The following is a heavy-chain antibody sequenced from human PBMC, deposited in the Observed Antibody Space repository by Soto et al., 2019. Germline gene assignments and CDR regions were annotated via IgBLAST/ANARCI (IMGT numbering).Heavy chain of an antibody. D-gene: IGHD5-12*01. J-gene: IGHJ4*02. CDR1: GGSINTFY. CDR2: IFSSGGT. CDR3: AREGSYSAYNFAHGIQLWSFDF. V-gene: IGHV4-4*07. Sequence: TSETLSLTCTVSGGSINTFYWSWVRQPAGKGLEWIGRIFSSGGTSFNPSLESRVAMSVDTSKNHFSLNLSSVTAADMAVYYCAREGSYSAYNFAHGIQLWSFDFWGQGALVTVSS.